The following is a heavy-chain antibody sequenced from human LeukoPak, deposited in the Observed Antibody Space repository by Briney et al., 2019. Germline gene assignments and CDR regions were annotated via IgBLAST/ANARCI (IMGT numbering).Heavy chain of an antibody. Sequence: GASVKVSCKASGYTFTNYAVHWVRQAPGQRLEWMGWINAGNGNTKYSQEFQGRVTITRDTSASTAYMELSSLRSEDMAVYYCARELMVRGVTEYFDYWGQGTLVTVSS. J-gene: IGHJ4*02. D-gene: IGHD3-10*01. CDR1: GYTFTNYA. V-gene: IGHV1-3*03. CDR2: INAGNGNT. CDR3: ARELMVRGVTEYFDY.